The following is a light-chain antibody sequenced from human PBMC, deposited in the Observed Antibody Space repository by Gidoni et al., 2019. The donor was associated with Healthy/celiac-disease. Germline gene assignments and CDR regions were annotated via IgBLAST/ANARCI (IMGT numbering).Light chain of an antibody. J-gene: IGKJ4*01. V-gene: IGKV1-33*01. CDR3: QQYDNLLLT. CDR2: DAS. CDR1: QDISNY. Sequence: DIQMTQSPSSLSASVGDRVTITCQASQDISNYLNWYQQKPGKAPKLLIYDASNLETGVPSRFSGSGSGTDFTFTISSLQPEDIATSYCQQYDNLLLTFGGGTKVEIK.